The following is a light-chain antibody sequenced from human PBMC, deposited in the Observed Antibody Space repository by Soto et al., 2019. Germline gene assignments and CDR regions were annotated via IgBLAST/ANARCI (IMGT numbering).Light chain of an antibody. CDR1: SSNIGSNT. CDR3: AAWDDNLNGWV. Sequence: QSVLTQPPSASGTPGQRVTISCSGSSSNIGSNTVNWYQQLPGTAPQLLIYTNTQRPSGVPDRFFGSKSGTSASLAISGLQSEDEADYYCAAWDDNLNGWVFGGGTKLTVL. J-gene: IGLJ3*02. CDR2: TNT. V-gene: IGLV1-44*01.